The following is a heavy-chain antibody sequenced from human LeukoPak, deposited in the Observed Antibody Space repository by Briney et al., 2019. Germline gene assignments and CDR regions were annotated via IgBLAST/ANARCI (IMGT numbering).Heavy chain of an antibody. CDR2: ISADNGNT. Sequence: ASVKVSCEASGYTFTSYGISWVRQAPGQGLEWMGRISADNGNTNYAQKLQGRVTMTTDTSTRTAYMELRSLRSDDTAVYYCARHDNYRAFDLWGQGTMVTVSS. CDR3: ARHDNYRAFDL. J-gene: IGHJ3*01. CDR1: GYTFTSYG. D-gene: IGHD1-1*01. V-gene: IGHV1-18*01.